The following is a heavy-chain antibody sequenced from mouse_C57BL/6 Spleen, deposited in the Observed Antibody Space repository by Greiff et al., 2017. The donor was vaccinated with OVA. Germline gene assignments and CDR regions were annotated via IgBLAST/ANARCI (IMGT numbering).Heavy chain of an antibody. CDR1: GYTFTSYW. CDR3: ALYYGSSYGYFDV. D-gene: IGHD1-1*01. J-gene: IGHJ1*03. CDR2: IDPSDSET. Sequence: QVQLKQPGAELVRPGSSVKLSCKASGYTFTSYWMHWVKQRPIQGLEWIGNIDPSDSETHYNQKFKDKATLTVDKSSSTAYMQLSSLTSEDSAVYYCALYYGSSYGYFDVWGTGTTVTVSS. V-gene: IGHV1-52*01.